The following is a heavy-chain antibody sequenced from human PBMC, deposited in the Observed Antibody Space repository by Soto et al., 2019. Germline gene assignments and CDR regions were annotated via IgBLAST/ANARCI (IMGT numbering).Heavy chain of an antibody. CDR1: GGSISSSPYY. D-gene: IGHD3-10*01. CDR2: ISYSVST. J-gene: IGHJ5*02. CDR3: ARVTLLWFGDPYWFDP. Sequence: SETLSLTCTVSGGSISSSPYYWGWVRQPPGKGLEWIGSISYSVSTYYNPSLKSRLTISVDTSKNQFSLKLSSVTAADTAVYYCARVTLLWFGDPYWFDPWGQGNLVPVSS. V-gene: IGHV4-39*01.